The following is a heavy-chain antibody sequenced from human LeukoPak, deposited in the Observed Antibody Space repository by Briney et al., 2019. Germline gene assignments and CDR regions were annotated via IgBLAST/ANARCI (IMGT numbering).Heavy chain of an antibody. D-gene: IGHD2-2*01. V-gene: IGHV1-18*01. J-gene: IGHJ6*03. CDR2: ISAYNGHT. CDR1: GYTFTSYG. Sequence: GASVKVSCKASGYTFTSYGIGWVRQAPGQGLEWMGWISAYNGHTNYAQKLQGRVTMTTDTSTSTAYMELRSLRSDDTAVYYCARDYGDIVVVPAAMRSPYYYYYMDVWGKGTTVTISS. CDR3: ARDYGDIVVVPAAMRSPYYYYYMDV.